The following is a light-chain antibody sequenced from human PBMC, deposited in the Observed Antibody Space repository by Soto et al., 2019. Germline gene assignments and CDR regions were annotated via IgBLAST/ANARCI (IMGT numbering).Light chain of an antibody. J-gene: IGLJ1*01. CDR1: SSDIGGSNY. CDR3: SSLRSSSNSYD. CDR2: DVS. V-gene: IGLV2-14*03. Sequence: QSVLTQPASVSGSPGQSITISCTGTSSDIGGSNYVSWYQQHPGKAPKLVIYDVSNRPSGVSNRSSRSKSANTASLPISALQAEDEDDYYCSSLRSSSNSYDFRTGTHVTVL.